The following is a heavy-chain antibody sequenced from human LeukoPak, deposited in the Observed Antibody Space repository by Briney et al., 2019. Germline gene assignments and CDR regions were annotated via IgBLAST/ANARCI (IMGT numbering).Heavy chain of an antibody. D-gene: IGHD5-24*01. J-gene: IGHJ4*02. CDR2: IIPIFGTA. V-gene: IGHV1-69*05. CDR3: ARDPLATKYYFDY. CDR1: GGTFSSYA. Sequence: SVKVSCKASGGTFSSYAISWVRQAPGQGLEWMGGIIPIFGTANYAQKFQGRVTITTDESTSTAYMELSSLRSEDTAVYYCARDPLATKYYFDYWGQGTLVTVSS.